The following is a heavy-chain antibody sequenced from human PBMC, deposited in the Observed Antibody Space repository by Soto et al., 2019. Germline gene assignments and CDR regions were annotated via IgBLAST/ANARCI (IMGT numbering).Heavy chain of an antibody. CDR3: DIEINLLTTDWYFDL. J-gene: IGHJ2*01. V-gene: IGHV4-30-4*01. CDR1: GGSISGGVYY. D-gene: IGHD4-17*01. Sequence: QVQLQESGPGLVKPSQTLALTCTVSGGSISGGVYYWSWIRQPPGKGLEWIGYIFDSGSTYYNPSLKNRVTISVDTSHNQSYMGLSSVTTEDTDVYYCDIEINLLTTDWYFDLWGRGTLVTVST. CDR2: IFDSGST.